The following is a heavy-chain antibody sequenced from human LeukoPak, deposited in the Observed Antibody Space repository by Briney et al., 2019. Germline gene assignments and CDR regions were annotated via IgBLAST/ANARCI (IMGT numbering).Heavy chain of an antibody. CDR2: INHSGST. CDR1: GVSFSGYY. Sequence: SSETLSLTCAVYGVSFSGYYWSWIRQPPGKGLEWIGEINHSGSTNYNPSLKSRVTISVDTSKNQFSLKLSSVTAADTAVYYCARGVSLGNRILTGRSFDYWGQGTLVTVSS. CDR3: ARGVSLGNRILTGRSFDY. V-gene: IGHV4-34*01. J-gene: IGHJ4*02. D-gene: IGHD3-9*01.